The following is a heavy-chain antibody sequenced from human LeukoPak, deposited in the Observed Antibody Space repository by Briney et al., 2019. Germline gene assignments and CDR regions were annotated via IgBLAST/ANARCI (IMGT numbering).Heavy chain of an antibody. D-gene: IGHD3-10*01. J-gene: IGHJ4*02. V-gene: IGHV3-7*03. Sequence: GGSLRLSFAASGFTVSSNYMSWVRQAPGKGLEWVANIKQDGSEKYYVDSVKGRFTISRDNAKNSLYLQMNSLRAEDTAVYYCAREGGLLWFGELTGPYYFDYWGQGTLVTVSS. CDR2: IKQDGSEK. CDR1: GFTVSSNY. CDR3: AREGGLLWFGELTGPYYFDY.